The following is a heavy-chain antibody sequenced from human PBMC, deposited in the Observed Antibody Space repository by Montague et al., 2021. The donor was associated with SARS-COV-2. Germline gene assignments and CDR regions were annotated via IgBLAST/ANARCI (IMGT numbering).Heavy chain of an antibody. Sequence: SETLSLTCTVSGGSISSSSYYWVWICPPPGKGLVWIGSINCRGSTYYNPSLKSRVFISVDTSKNQLSLTLTSVTAADTAVYYCATQEDPSGWIPGPFDFWGQGTLLSVSS. CDR3: ATQEDPSGWIPGPFDF. J-gene: IGHJ4*02. D-gene: IGHD6-19*01. V-gene: IGHV4-39*01. CDR1: GGSISSSSYY. CDR2: INCRGST.